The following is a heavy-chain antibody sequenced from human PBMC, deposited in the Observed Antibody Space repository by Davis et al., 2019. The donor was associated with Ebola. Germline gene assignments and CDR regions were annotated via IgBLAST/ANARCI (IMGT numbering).Heavy chain of an antibody. D-gene: IGHD6-13*01. J-gene: IGHJ4*02. Sequence: GESLKISCEASGFTFGRYAMSWVRQAPGKGLEWVSAISGSGGSTYYADSVKGRFTISRDNSKNTLYLQMNSLRAEDTAVYYCATRIAAAGTVRADYWGQGTLVTVSS. CDR1: GFTFGRYA. CDR3: ATRIAAAGTVRADY. V-gene: IGHV3-23*01. CDR2: ISGSGGST.